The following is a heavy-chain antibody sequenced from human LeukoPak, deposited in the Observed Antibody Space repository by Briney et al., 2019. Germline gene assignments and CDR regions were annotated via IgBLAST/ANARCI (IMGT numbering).Heavy chain of an antibody. D-gene: IGHD3/OR15-3a*01. CDR3: ARQTGSGLFILP. CDR1: DGAIISSSYY. CDR2: IYYSGST. V-gene: IGHV4-39*07. J-gene: IGHJ4*02. Sequence: SETLSLTCTVSDGAIISSSYYWGWIRQPPGKGLEWIGSIYYSGSTSYNPSLNSRVTISLATSKNQFSLRLSSVTAADTAVYYCARQTGSGLFILPGGQGTLVTVSS.